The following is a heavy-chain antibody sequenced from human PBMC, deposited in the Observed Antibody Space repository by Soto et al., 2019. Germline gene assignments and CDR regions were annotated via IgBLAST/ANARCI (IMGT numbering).Heavy chain of an antibody. CDR2: IYYSGST. CDR1: VGSGVSVGYY. Sequence: SETQSVTWTFVVGSGVSVGYYWGCILQPPWKGLEWIGYIYYSGSTNYNPSLKSRVTISVDTSKNQFSLKLSSVTAADTAVYYCARDKYCSGGSCYRALDYWGQGTLVTVSS. J-gene: IGHJ4*02. V-gene: IGHV4-61*08. CDR3: ARDKYCSGGSCYRALDY. D-gene: IGHD2-15*01.